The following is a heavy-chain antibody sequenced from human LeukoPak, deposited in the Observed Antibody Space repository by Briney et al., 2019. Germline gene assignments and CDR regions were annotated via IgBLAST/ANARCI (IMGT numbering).Heavy chain of an antibody. Sequence: SGTLSLTCAVSGGSISSSNWWCWVRQPPGEGLEWIGEIYHSGSTNYNPSLKSRVTISVDKSKNQFSLKLSSVTAADTAVYYCARGGYCSSTSCSFDIWGQGTMVTVSS. V-gene: IGHV4-4*02. CDR3: ARGGYCSSTSCSFDI. CDR1: GGSISSSNW. D-gene: IGHD2-2*01. J-gene: IGHJ3*02. CDR2: IYHSGST.